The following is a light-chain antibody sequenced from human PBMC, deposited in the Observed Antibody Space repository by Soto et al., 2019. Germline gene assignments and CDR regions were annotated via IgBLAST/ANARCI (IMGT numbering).Light chain of an antibody. V-gene: IGKV1-39*01. J-gene: IGKJ2*01. CDR2: AAS. CDR1: QSISSY. CDR3: QQSYSIPVT. Sequence: DIQMTQSPSSLSAPVGDRVTITCRASQSISSYLNWYQQKPGKAPKLLIYAASSLESGVPSRFSGSGSGTDFTLTISSLQPEDSATYYCQQSYSIPVTFGQGTKVDIK.